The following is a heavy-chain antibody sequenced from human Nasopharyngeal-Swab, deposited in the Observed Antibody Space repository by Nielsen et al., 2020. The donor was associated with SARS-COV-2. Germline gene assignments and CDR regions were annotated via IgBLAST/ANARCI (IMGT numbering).Heavy chain of an antibody. CDR1: VDSVSSNSAG. Sequence: SQTLSLTCALSVDSVSSNSAGWNWIRQSPSRGLEWLGWTYSRSMCSNDYAGSVKSRITINPDTSKNQFSLPLNPLTPEDTAVYYCARGPPPFVAARPYYGMDVWGQETTVTVSS. D-gene: IGHD6-6*01. J-gene: IGHJ6*02. CDR3: ARGPPPFVAARPYYGMDV. V-gene: IGHV6-1*01. CDR2: TYSRSMCSN.